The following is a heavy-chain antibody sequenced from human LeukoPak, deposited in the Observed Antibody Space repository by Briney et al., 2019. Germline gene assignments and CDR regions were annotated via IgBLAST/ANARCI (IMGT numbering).Heavy chain of an antibody. CDR2: IYYSGST. Sequence: ETLSLTCTVSSGSISSYYWRWIRQPPGKGLEWIGYIYYSGSTTYNPSLKSRVTISVDTSKNQCALKLSSVTAADTAVYYCARGKTYYDISKDAFDIWGQGTMVTVSS. J-gene: IGHJ3*02. CDR1: SGSISSYY. CDR3: ARGKTYYDISKDAFDI. V-gene: IGHV4-59*01. D-gene: IGHD3-22*01.